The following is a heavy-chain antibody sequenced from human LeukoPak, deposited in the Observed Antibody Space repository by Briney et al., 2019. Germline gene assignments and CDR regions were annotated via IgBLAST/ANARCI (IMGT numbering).Heavy chain of an antibody. V-gene: IGHV5-51*01. D-gene: IGHD4/OR15-4a*01. CDR1: GYSFTNYW. Sequence: GESLNISCKGSGYSFTNYWIGWVRQMPGKGLEWMGIIYPGDSDTRYSPSFQGQVTISADKSISTAYLQWSSLKASDTAMYYCARHEANSRYHFDYWGQGTLVTVSS. CDR3: ARHEANSRYHFDY. CDR2: IYPGDSDT. J-gene: IGHJ4*02.